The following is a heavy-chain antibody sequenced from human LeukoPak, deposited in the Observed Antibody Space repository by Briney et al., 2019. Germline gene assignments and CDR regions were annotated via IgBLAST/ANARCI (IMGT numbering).Heavy chain of an antibody. CDR3: AKDGATPAYYYYYYYMDV. CDR1: GYTFTSYD. D-gene: IGHD1-26*01. Sequence: ASVKVSCKASGYTFTSYDINWVRQATGQGLEWMGWMNPNSGNTGYAQKFQGRVTITRNTSISTAYMELSSLRSEDTALYYCAKDGATPAYYYYYYYMDVWGKGTTVTVSS. J-gene: IGHJ6*03. CDR2: MNPNSGNT. V-gene: IGHV1-8*03.